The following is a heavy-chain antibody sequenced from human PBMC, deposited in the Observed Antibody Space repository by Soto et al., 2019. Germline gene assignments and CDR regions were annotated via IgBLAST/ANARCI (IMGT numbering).Heavy chain of an antibody. Sequence: ASVKVSCKASGYTFTDYFIHWVRQAPGQGFEWMGWINPHSRGTNYAQKFQGRVTMTRETSNSTAYMELRGLRSDDTAVYYCARAWYSSSWFYFDYWGQGTLVTVSS. CDR2: INPHSRGT. D-gene: IGHD6-13*01. CDR3: ARAWYSSSWFYFDY. V-gene: IGHV1-2*02. CDR1: GYTFTDYF. J-gene: IGHJ4*02.